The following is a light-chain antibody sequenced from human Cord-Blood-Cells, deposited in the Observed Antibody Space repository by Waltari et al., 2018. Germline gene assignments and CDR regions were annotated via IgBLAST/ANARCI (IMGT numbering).Light chain of an antibody. J-gene: IGLJ1*01. CDR2: DVS. CDR3: SSYTSSSTYV. CDR1: SSDVGGYHY. Sequence: QSALTQPASVSGSPGQSITSSCPGTSSDVGGYHYVSWYQQHPGKGPKLMIYDVSNRPSGVSNRFSGSKSGNTASLTISGLQAEDEADYYCSSYTSSSTYVFGTGTKVTVL. V-gene: IGLV2-14*03.